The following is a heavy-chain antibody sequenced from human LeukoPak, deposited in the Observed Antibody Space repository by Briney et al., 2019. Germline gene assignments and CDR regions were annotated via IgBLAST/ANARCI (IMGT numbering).Heavy chain of an antibody. V-gene: IGHV4-39*07. CDR1: GASISSSNYY. J-gene: IGHJ4*02. Sequence: SETLSLTCAVSGASISSSNYYWGWVRQSPGKGLEWIGNIYSSGNTYYNASLKSRVTMYIDTSKNQFSLKLSSVTAADTAVYYCAREEAGYYDSSGYYYGWGQGTLVTVSS. CDR3: AREEAGYYDSSGYYYG. D-gene: IGHD3-22*01. CDR2: IYSSGNT.